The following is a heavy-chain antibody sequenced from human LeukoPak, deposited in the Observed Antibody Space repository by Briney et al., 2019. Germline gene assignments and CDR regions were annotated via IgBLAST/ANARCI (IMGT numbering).Heavy chain of an antibody. CDR2: ISSSSSNK. CDR3: ARDLGNWEKREWYFDL. V-gene: IGHV3-48*04. Sequence: GGSLRLSCAASEFTFSSYSINWVRQAPGKGLEWVSYISSSSSNKYYADSVKGRFTISRNNAKNSLYLQMNSLRAEDTAVYYCARDLGNWEKREWYFDLWGRGTLATVSS. CDR1: EFTFSSYS. J-gene: IGHJ2*01. D-gene: IGHD1-1*01.